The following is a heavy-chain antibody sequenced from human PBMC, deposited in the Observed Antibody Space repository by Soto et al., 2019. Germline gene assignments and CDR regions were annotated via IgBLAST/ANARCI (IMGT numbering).Heavy chain of an antibody. Sequence: QVYLVQSGAEVKKPGSSVKISCKASGGIFSSNTINWVRQAAGQGLEWMGGIIPLFGTANYVETFQGRVTITADKSTKTEYMELTSLRSEDTAVYYCASKAACGGDCYAFDSWGQGTLVTVSS. D-gene: IGHD2-21*02. J-gene: IGHJ4*02. CDR3: ASKAACGGDCYAFDS. CDR2: IIPLFGTA. CDR1: GGIFSSNT. V-gene: IGHV1-69*06.